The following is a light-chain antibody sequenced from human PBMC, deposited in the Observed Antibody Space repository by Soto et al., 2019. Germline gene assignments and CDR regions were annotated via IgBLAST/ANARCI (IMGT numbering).Light chain of an antibody. J-gene: IGLJ2*01. CDR1: SSDVGGYNY. V-gene: IGLV2-8*01. Sequence: QSALTQPPSASWSPRQSVTISCTGTSSDVGGYNYVSWYQQHPGKAPKLMIYEVSKRPSGVPDRFSGSKSGNTASLTVSGLQAEDEADYYCSSYAGSNVVFGGGTKLTVL. CDR3: SSYAGSNVV. CDR2: EVS.